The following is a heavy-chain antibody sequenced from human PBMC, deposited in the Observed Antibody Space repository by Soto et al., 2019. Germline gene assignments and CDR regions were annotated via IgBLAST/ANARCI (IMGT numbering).Heavy chain of an antibody. CDR3: ARQGKLSSMTNYFDS. Sequence: PGESLKISCKGSGYSSTSYWIAWVRQMAGKGLECMGIIYPGDCDTRYSPSFQGQVTISVDKSINTAYLQLSSLRASDTDIYYWARQGKLSSMTNYFDSWGQGALVTVSS. CDR2: IYPGDCDT. CDR1: GYSSTSYW. J-gene: IGHJ4*02. V-gene: IGHV5-51*01.